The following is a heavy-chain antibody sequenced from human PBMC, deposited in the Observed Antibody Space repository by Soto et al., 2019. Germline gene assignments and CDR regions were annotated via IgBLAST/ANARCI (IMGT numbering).Heavy chain of an antibody. CDR2: ISYDGRNK. Sequence: QVQLVESGGGVVQPGRSLRLSCAASGFTFSSYAVHWVRQAPGKGLEWVAVISYDGRNKYYADSVKGRFTISRDNXKNTLYLQMNSLRAEDTAVYYCARGWSERSHAFDIWGQGTMVTVSS. CDR1: GFTFSSYA. J-gene: IGHJ3*02. D-gene: IGHD6-13*01. V-gene: IGHV3-30*04. CDR3: ARGWSERSHAFDI.